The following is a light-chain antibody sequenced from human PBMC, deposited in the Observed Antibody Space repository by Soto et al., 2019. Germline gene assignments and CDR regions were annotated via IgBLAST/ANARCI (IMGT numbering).Light chain of an antibody. CDR3: QQSYSTLYT. V-gene: IGKV1-39*01. Sequence: DIQMTQSPSSLSASVGDRVTITCRASQSISSYLNWYQQKPGKAPKLLIYAASSLQSGVPSRFSGSGSGTDFTVTISSLQPEDFAIYFCQQSYSTLYTFGQGTKLEIK. CDR2: AAS. J-gene: IGKJ2*01. CDR1: QSISSY.